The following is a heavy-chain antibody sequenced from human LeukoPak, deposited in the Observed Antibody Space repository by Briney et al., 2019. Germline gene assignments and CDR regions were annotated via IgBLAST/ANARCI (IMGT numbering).Heavy chain of an antibody. CDR1: GFTFSTYW. CDR3: AKSRRAYCSGGSCFGLWDY. D-gene: IGHD2-15*01. CDR2: INSDESST. V-gene: IGHV3-74*01. Sequence: GGSLTLSCAASGFTFSTYWMHWVRQAPGKGLVWVSRINSDESSTTYADSVKGRFTIPRDNAKNTLYLQMNSLRAEDTAVYYCAKSRRAYCSGGSCFGLWDYWGQGTLVTVSS. J-gene: IGHJ4*02.